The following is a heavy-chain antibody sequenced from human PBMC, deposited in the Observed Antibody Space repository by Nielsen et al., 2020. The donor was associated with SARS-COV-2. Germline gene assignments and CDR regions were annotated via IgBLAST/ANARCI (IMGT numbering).Heavy chain of an antibody. V-gene: IGHV3-30*04. CDR1: GFTFSSYA. D-gene: IGHD2-2*01. J-gene: IGHJ6*03. Sequence: GESLKISCAASGFTFSSYAMHWVRQTPGKGLEWVAVISYDARNVDYADSVKGRFTISRDNSRSRLYLQMNSLRRGDTAVYFCAKGGVPASRSHYSYYYMDVWGKGTTVTVSS. CDR3: AKGGVPASRSHYSYYYMDV. CDR2: ISYDARNV.